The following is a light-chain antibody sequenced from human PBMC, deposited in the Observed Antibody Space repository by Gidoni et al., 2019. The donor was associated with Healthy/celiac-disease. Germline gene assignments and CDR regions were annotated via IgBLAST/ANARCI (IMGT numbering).Light chain of an antibody. J-gene: IGKJ1*01. CDR2: GAS. Sequence: EIVMTQSPATLSVSPGERATLSCRASQSVSSNLAWYQQKPGQAPRLLIYGASTRATGIPARFSGSGSGTEFTLTISSLQSEDFAVYYCLQYNNWPWTFXXXTKVEIK. CDR3: LQYNNWPWT. CDR1: QSVSSN. V-gene: IGKV3-15*01.